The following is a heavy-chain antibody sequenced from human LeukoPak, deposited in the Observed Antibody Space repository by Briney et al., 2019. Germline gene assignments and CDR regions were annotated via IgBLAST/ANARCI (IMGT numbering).Heavy chain of an antibody. Sequence: SETLSLTCTVSGGSISSYYWSWIRQPPGKGLEWIGYIYYSGSTNYNPSLKSRVTISVDTSKNQFSLKLSSVTAADTAVYYCARGGVYCSGGSCYLNWFGPWGQGTLVTVSS. CDR1: GGSISSYY. D-gene: IGHD2-15*01. CDR3: ARGGVYCSGGSCYLNWFGP. J-gene: IGHJ5*02. V-gene: IGHV4-59*01. CDR2: IYYSGST.